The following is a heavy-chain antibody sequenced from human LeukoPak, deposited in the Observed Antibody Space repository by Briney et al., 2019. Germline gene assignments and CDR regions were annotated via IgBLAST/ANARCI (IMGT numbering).Heavy chain of an antibody. CDR3: ARDLGIVYYFDY. J-gene: IGHJ4*02. D-gene: IGHD5/OR15-5a*01. CDR1: GFTFSLYS. V-gene: IGHV3-21*01. CDR2: ISSSSIYI. Sequence: GSLRLSCAVSGFTFSLYSMNWVRQAPGKGLEWVSSISSSSIYIYYADSVKGRFTISRDNAKSSLYLQMNSLRAEDTAVYYCARDLGIVYYFDYWGQGTLVTVSS.